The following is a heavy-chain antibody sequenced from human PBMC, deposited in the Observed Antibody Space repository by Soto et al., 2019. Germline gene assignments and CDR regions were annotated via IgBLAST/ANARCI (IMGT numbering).Heavy chain of an antibody. Sequence: QVQLQESGPGLVKPSQTLSLTCTVSGGSISSGGYYWSWIRQHPGKGLEWIGYIYYSGSTYYNPSLKSRVTISVDTSKNQFALKLSSVTAADTAVYYCARVGSGILSSYGMDVWGQGTTVTVSS. CDR1: GGSISSGGYY. V-gene: IGHV4-31*03. CDR2: IYYSGST. J-gene: IGHJ6*02. D-gene: IGHD2-15*01. CDR3: ARVGSGILSSYGMDV.